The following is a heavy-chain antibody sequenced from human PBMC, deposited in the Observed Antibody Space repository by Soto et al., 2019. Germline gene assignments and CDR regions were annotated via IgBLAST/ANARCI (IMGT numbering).Heavy chain of an antibody. CDR3: ARAEEMATITFDY. V-gene: IGHV4-30-4*01. CDR2: IYYSGST. Sequence: SETLSLTCTVSGGSISSGDYYWSWIRQPPGKGLEWIGYIYYSGSTYYNPSLKSRVTISVDTSKNQFSLKLSSVTAADTAVYYCARAEEMATITFDYWGQGTLVTVSS. J-gene: IGHJ4*02. CDR1: GGSISSGDYY. D-gene: IGHD5-12*01.